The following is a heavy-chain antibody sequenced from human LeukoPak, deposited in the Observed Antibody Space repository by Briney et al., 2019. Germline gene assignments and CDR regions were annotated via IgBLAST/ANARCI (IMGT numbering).Heavy chain of an antibody. D-gene: IGHD3-10*01. CDR3: AKRGSGSPRNYYYYFMDV. J-gene: IGHJ6*03. Sequence: GSSVKVSCKASGYTFTGYYMHLVRQAPGHGLEWMGWINPNRGGTNYAQQFQGRVTMTRDTSISTAYMELSRLRSDDTAVYYCAKRGSGSPRNYYYYFMDVWGKGTTVTVSS. CDR2: INPNRGGT. CDR1: GYTFTGYY. V-gene: IGHV1-2*02.